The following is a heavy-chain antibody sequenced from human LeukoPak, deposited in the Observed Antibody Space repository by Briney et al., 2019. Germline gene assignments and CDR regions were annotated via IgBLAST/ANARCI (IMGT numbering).Heavy chain of an antibody. CDR3: VKVGGGITGTPEY. Sequence: GGSLRLSCAASGFTFSSYAMSWVRQAPGKGLEWVSVISGSGSDTYYADSVKGRFTISRDSSKNTFYLLMNSLRAEDTAVYYCVKVGGGITGTPEYWGQGTLVTVSS. D-gene: IGHD1-20*01. V-gene: IGHV3-23*01. CDR1: GFTFSSYA. CDR2: ISGSGSDT. J-gene: IGHJ4*02.